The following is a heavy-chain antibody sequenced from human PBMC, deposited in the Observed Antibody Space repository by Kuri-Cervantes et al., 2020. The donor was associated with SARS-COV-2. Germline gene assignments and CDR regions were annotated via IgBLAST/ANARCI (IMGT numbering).Heavy chain of an antibody. CDR2: IYYSGSV. Sequence: ESLKISCTVSGGSISSSYWSWIRQPPGKGLEWIGYIYYSGSVSYNPSLMSRVTIPVDTSKNQFSLRLTSVTAADTAVYYCTTVTPTSVFDFWGQGTLVTVSS. J-gene: IGHJ4*02. V-gene: IGHV4-59*01. CDR3: TTVTPTSVFDF. CDR1: GGSISSSY. D-gene: IGHD4-17*01.